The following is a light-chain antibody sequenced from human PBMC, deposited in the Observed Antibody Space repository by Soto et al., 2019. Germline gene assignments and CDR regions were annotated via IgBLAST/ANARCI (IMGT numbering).Light chain of an antibody. CDR3: SSYTNINTRACV. J-gene: IGLJ1*01. V-gene: IGLV2-14*01. CDR2: EVT. CDR1: SGDIGSYNR. Sequence: QSALTQPASVSESPGQSITISFTGTSGDIGSYNRVSWYQQHPGKAPRLIIYEVTDRPSGVANRFSGSKSGNPASLTISGLQAEDEAEYYCSSYTNINTRACVFGTGTKVTVL.